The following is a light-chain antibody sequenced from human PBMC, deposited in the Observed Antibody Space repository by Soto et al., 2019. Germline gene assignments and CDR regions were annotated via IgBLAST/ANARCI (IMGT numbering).Light chain of an antibody. Sequence: ETVMTQSPATLSVSPGDGATLSCRASQSVSSDLAWYQQKPGQAPRLLIYGASTRATGIPARFSGSGSGTEFTLTISSLQSEDFAVYYCQQYGSSPPYTFGQGTKLEIK. CDR2: GAS. CDR3: QQYGSSPPYT. CDR1: QSVSSD. V-gene: IGKV3-15*01. J-gene: IGKJ2*01.